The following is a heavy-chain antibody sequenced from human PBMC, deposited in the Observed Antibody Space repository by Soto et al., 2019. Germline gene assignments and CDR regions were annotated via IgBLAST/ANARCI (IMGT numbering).Heavy chain of an antibody. CDR3: ARDTAMAPKDY. D-gene: IGHD5-18*01. CDR1: GFTVSSNY. Sequence: GGSLRLSCAASGFTVSSNYMSWVRQAPGKGLEWVSVIYSGGSTYYADSVKGRFTISRDNSKNTLYLQMNSLRAEDTAVYYCARDTAMAPKDYWGQGTLVTVSS. CDR2: IYSGGST. V-gene: IGHV3-66*01. J-gene: IGHJ4*02.